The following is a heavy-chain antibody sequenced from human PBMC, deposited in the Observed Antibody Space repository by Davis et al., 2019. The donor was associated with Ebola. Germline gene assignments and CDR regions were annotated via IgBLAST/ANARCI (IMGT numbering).Heavy chain of an antibody. CDR2: ISYDGSNK. CDR1: GFTFSSYA. V-gene: IGHV3-30*04. J-gene: IGHJ4*02. D-gene: IGHD6-13*01. Sequence: PGGSLRLSCAASGFTFSSYAMHWVRQAPGKGLEWVAVISYDGSNKYYADSVKGRFTISRDNSKNTLYLQMNSLRDEDTAAYYCVREQQLGYWGQGTLVTVSS. CDR3: VREQQLGY.